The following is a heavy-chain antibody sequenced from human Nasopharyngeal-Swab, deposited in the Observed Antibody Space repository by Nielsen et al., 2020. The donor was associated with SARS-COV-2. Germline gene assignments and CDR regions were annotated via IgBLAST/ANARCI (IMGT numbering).Heavy chain of an antibody. V-gene: IGHV4-31*03. Sequence: SETLSLTCTVSGGYISHGAYNWNWIRQPPGQGLEWIGSIYYTGRTSYNPSLKSRVSISIDASRRQFSLNLVFMSAADTAVYYCARGKGDAYRNFDYWDQGTLVTVSS. CDR3: ARGKGDAYRNFDY. CDR2: IYYTGRT. CDR1: GGYISHGAYN. D-gene: IGHD5-24*01. J-gene: IGHJ4*02.